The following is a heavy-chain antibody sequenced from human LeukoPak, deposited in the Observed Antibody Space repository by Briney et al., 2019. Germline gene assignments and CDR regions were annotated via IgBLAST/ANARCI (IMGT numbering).Heavy chain of an antibody. J-gene: IGHJ4*02. CDR3: AKDRLPDGRWSLDY. CDR1: GFDFSSNW. D-gene: IGHD6-13*01. V-gene: IGHV3-74*01. CDR2: IKGDGIST. Sequence: GGSLRLSCAASGFDFSSNWMHWVRHAPGQGLVWVSRIKGDGISTNYADSVKGRFTISRDIAKNTLYLQMNSLRAEDTGVYYCAKDRLPDGRWSLDYWGQGTLVTVSS.